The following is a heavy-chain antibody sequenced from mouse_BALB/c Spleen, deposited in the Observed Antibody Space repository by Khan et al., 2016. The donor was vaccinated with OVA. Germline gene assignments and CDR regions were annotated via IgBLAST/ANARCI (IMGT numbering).Heavy chain of an antibody. V-gene: IGHV1-4*01. CDR1: GYTLTSYT. D-gene: IGHD2-14*01. J-gene: IGHJ3*01. CDR3: ARVGAYYRSDGWFAY. Sequence: VQLQESGAELARPGASVKMSCKASGYTLTSYTMHWIKQRPGQGLEWIGYINPSNSYTNYNQKFKDKATLTADKSSSTAYMQLSSLTSEDSAVYYCARVGAYYRSDGWFAYWGQGTLVTVSA. CDR2: INPSNSYT.